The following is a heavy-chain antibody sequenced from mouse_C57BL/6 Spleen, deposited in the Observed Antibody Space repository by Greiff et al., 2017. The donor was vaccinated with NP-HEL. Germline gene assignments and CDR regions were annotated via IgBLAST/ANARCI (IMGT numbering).Heavy chain of an antibody. CDR1: GFTFTDYY. CDR3: VRYSYSKGAMAY. D-gene: IGHD2-5*01. CDR2: IRNKANGYTT. Sequence: EVKLMESGGGLVQPGGSLSLSCAASGFTFTDYYMSWVRQPPGKALEWLGFIRNKANGYTTEYSASVKGRFTISRDNSQSILYLQMNALRAEDSATYYCVRYSYSKGAMAYWGQGTSLTVSS. V-gene: IGHV7-3*01. J-gene: IGHJ4*01.